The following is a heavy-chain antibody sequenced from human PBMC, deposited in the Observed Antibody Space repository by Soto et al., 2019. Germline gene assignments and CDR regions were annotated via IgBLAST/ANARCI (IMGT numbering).Heavy chain of an antibody. V-gene: IGHV3-30*18. CDR3: SKESGRGSAVYFFDY. J-gene: IGHJ4*02. D-gene: IGHD2-15*01. CDR1: GFTFSNYG. CDR2: IYFDGGDK. Sequence: QVQLVESGGGVVQPGRSLRLSCAASGFTFSNYGMHWVRRDPGKGLEWVAAIYFDGGDKKSADSVKGRFTISRDNSKNTLYLQVNSLRAEDTSVYYCSKESGRGSAVYFFDYWGRGTLVTVSS.